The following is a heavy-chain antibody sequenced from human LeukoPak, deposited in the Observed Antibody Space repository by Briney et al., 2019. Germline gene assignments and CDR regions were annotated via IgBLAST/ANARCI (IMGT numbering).Heavy chain of an antibody. J-gene: IGHJ3*02. D-gene: IGHD3-10*01. CDR3: ARPTPGALPVAFNI. CDR2: IYYSGST. Sequence: PSETLSLTCTVSGVSIASDGRYWSWIRQPPGKGLEWIGYIYYSGSTNYNPSLKSRVTISVDTSKNQFSLKLSSVTAADTAVYSCARPTPGALPVAFNIWAKGTMSPVS. V-gene: IGHV4-61*08. CDR1: GVSIASDGRY.